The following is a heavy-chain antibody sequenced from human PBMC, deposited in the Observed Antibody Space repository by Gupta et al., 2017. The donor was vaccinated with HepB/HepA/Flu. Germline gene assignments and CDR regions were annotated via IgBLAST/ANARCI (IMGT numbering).Heavy chain of an antibody. V-gene: IGHV3-7*01. J-gene: IGHJ6*02. CDR1: GFTFSRYW. Sequence: EVQLVESGGGLVQPGGSLRLSCAASGFTFSRYWMRWVRQAPGKGLEWVANIKQDGSEKYYVDSVKGRFTISRDNAKNSLYLQMNSLRAEDTAVYYCARDGRSHIVVVGYYGMDVWGQGTTVTVSS. D-gene: IGHD2-15*01. CDR3: ARDGRSHIVVVGYYGMDV. CDR2: IKQDGSEK.